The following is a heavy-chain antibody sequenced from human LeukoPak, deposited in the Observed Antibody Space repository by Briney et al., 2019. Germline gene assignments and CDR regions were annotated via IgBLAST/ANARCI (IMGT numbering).Heavy chain of an antibody. CDR2: ISYDGSNK. V-gene: IGHV3-30*18. Sequence: GRSLRLSCAASGSTFSTYGMHWVRQAPGRGLEWVAVISYDGSNKYYADSVKGRFTIYRDNSKNTLYLQMNSLRAEDTAVYYCAKVFFSGSYYAASDYWGQGTLVTVSS. J-gene: IGHJ4*02. D-gene: IGHD1-26*01. CDR1: GSTFSTYG. CDR3: AKVFFSGSYYAASDY.